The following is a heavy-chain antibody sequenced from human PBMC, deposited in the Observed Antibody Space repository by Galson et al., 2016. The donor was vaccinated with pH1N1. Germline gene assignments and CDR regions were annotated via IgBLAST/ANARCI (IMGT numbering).Heavy chain of an antibody. Sequence: SLRLSCAASGFTFSNYWMHWVRQVPGKGLEWLANTKEDGSETYYVDSVRGRFTISRDNPKNSLYLQMSSLRDEDTALYYCARAIGSRSAYWGQGTLVTVSS. V-gene: IGHV3-7*01. J-gene: IGHJ4*02. D-gene: IGHD3-16*02. CDR1: GFTFSNYW. CDR3: ARAIGSRSAY. CDR2: TKEDGSET.